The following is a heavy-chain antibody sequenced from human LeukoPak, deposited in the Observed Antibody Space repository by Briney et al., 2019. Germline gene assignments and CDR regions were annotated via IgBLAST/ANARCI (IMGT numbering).Heavy chain of an antibody. CDR3: ARGDWNYPY. D-gene: IGHD1-7*01. V-gene: IGHV4-59*02. J-gene: IGHJ4*02. CDR2: IYYSGST. Sequence: SETLSLTCTVSGGSVSSYYWSWIRQPPGKGLEWIGYIYYSGSTNYNPSPKSRVTISVDTSKNQFSLKLSSVTAADTAVYYCARGDWNYPYWGQGTLVTVSS. CDR1: GGSVSSYY.